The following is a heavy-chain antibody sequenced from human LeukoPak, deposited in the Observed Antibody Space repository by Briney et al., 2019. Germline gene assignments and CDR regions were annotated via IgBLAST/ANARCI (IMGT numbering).Heavy chain of an antibody. V-gene: IGHV4-30-2*01. CDR2: IYHSGST. J-gene: IGHJ6*03. Sequence: SETLSLTCTVSGGSISSGGYYWSWIRQPPEKGLEWTGYIYHSGSTYYNPSLKSRVTISVDRSKNQFSLKLSSVTAADTAVYYCARGTTGTPYYYYYYMDVWGKGTTVTVSS. CDR1: GGSISSGGYY. D-gene: IGHD1-1*01. CDR3: ARGTTGTPYYYYYYMDV.